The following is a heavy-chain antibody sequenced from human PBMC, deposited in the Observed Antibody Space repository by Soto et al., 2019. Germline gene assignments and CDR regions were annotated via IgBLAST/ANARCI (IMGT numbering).Heavy chain of an antibody. Sequence: SVKVSCKASGGTFSSYAISWVRQAPGQGLEWMGGIIPIFGTANYAQKFQGRVTITADESTSTAYMELSSLRSEDTAVYYCARDLSYYDSSSSFGYWSQGTLVTV. D-gene: IGHD3-22*01. J-gene: IGHJ4*02. CDR3: ARDLSYYDSSSSFGY. CDR2: IIPIFGTA. CDR1: GGTFSSYA. V-gene: IGHV1-69*13.